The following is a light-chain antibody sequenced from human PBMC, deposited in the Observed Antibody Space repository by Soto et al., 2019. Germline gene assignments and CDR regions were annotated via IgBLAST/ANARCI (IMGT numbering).Light chain of an antibody. J-gene: IGKJ5*01. CDR3: QKAYSFPIT. CDR1: QGIRND. Sequence: AIQMPTSPSSLSASVGDRVTITCRASQGIRNDLGWYQQKPGKAHKLLIYAASSLQSGVPSRFSGSGSGTDFILTISSLQPEDFATYYCQKAYSFPITVGQGRRLEIK. CDR2: AAS. V-gene: IGKV1-6*01.